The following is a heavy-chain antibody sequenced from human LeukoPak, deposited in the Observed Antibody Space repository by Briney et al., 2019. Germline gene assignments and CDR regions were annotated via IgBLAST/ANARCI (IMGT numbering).Heavy chain of an antibody. J-gene: IGHJ4*02. CDR2: IYHSGST. Sequence: SGTLSLTCAVSGGSISSSNWWSWVRQPPGKGLEWIGEIYHSGSTNYNPSLKSRVTISVDKSKKQFSLKLSSVTAADTAVYYCAGASYVYRQFDSWGQGTLVTVSS. V-gene: IGHV4-4*02. CDR3: AGASYVYRQFDS. CDR1: GGSISSSNW. D-gene: IGHD5-18*01.